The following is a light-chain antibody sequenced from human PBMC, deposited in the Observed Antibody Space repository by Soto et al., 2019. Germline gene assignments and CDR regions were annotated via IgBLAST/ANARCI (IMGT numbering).Light chain of an antibody. V-gene: IGLV2-11*01. Sequence: QSVLTQPRSVSGSPGQSVTISCTGTSSDVGGYNYVSWYQQHPGKAPKLMIYDVSKRPSGVPDRFSGSKSGNTASLTISGLQAEDEADYYFCSYAGSYTGVFGTGTKLTVL. CDR2: DVS. CDR1: SSDVGGYNY. CDR3: CSYAGSYTGV. J-gene: IGLJ1*01.